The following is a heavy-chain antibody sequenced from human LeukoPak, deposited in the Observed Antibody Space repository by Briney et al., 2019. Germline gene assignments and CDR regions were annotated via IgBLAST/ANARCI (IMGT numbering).Heavy chain of an antibody. D-gene: IGHD4-17*01. V-gene: IGHV3-48*03. CDR1: GFTFSSYE. J-gene: IGHJ4*02. CDR3: ARQGDYNPDY. CDR2: ISSSGSTI. Sequence: PGGSLRLSCAASGFTFSSYEMNWVRQAPGKGLEWVSYISSSGSTIYYADSVKGRFTISRDNAKNSLYLQMNSLRAEDTAVYYCARQGDYNPDYWGQGALVTVSS.